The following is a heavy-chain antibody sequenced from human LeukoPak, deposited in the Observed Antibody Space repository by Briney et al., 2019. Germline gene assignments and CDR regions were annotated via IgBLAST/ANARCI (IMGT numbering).Heavy chain of an antibody. CDR2: VYHSGST. V-gene: IGHV4-38-2*02. CDR3: ARFARVLYGISPLDY. D-gene: IGHD3-10*01. Sequence: SETLSLTCTVSDFSISTGYYWAWIRQPPGKGLEWIGSVYHSGSTSYNPSLKSRVTISVDTSKNQFSLRLTSVIAADTAVYYCARFARVLYGISPLDYWGQGTLVTVSS. CDR1: DFSISTGYY. J-gene: IGHJ4*02.